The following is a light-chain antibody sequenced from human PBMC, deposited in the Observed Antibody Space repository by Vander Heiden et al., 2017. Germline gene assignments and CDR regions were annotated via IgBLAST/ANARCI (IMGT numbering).Light chain of an antibody. V-gene: IGKV1-39*01. CDR1: QSISSY. J-gene: IGKJ5*01. Sequence: DIQMTQSPSSLSASVGDRVTITCRASQSISSYLNWYQHRPGKAPNLLIYVASTLQTGVPSRFSGSGSGTDFTLTITNLQPEDFAIYYCQQTYSTPITFGQGTRLDIK. CDR2: VAS. CDR3: QQTYSTPIT.